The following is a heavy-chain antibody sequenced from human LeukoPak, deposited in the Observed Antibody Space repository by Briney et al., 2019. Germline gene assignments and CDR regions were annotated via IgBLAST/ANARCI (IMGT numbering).Heavy chain of an antibody. CDR2: IWYDGSNK. CDR1: GFTFSSYG. J-gene: IGHJ6*03. CDR3: ATKDSRSYYYYYYMDV. V-gene: IGHV3-33*01. Sequence: GGSLRLTCAASGFTFSSYGMHWVSQAPGKGLERVTVIWYDGSNKYYADSVKGRFTISRDNSKNTLYLQMNSLRAEDTAVYYCATKDSRSYYYYYYMDVWGKGTTVTVSS.